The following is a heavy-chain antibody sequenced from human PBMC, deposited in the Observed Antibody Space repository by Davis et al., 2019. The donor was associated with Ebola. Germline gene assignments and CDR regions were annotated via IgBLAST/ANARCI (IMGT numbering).Heavy chain of an antibody. D-gene: IGHD6-13*01. V-gene: IGHV1-58*01. J-gene: IGHJ4*02. Sequence: AASVKVSCKASGFTFTSSALQWVRQARGQRLEWIGSIVVGSVNTNYAQKFQGRVTITRDMSTSTAYVELRSLRSDDTAVYYCARDRGLIAAAGTFDYWGQGTLVTVSS. CDR2: IVVGSVNT. CDR1: GFTFTSSA. CDR3: ARDRGLIAAAGTFDY.